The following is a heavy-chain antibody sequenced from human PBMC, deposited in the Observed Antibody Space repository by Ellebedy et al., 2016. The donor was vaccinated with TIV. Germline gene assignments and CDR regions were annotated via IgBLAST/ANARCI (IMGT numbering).Heavy chain of an antibody. J-gene: IGHJ4*02. V-gene: IGHV3-74*01. CDR3: ARLAGVRYTGGWREFYFDY. Sequence: PGGSLRLSCAASGFPFNDYWMHWVRQPPGKGLMWVSQISTDGIRTTYADSVKGRLTISRDNAKNTLYLQMNSLRAEDTAVYYCARLAGVRYTGGWREFYFDYWGQGTLVTVST. CDR1: GFPFNDYW. CDR2: ISTDGIRT. D-gene: IGHD6-19*01.